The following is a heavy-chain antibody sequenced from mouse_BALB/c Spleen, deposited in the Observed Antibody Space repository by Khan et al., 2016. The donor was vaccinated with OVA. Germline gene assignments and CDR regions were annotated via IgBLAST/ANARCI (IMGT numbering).Heavy chain of an antibody. Sequence: EVELVESGGGLVKPGGSLKLSCAASGFAFSYYDISWVHQTPEKRLEWVAVISTGGDNTYYPDTVKGRFTISRDNAKNTLYLQMSSLKSEDSAMYYCTRPHYYGSNYYFDYWGQGTTLTVSS. CDR2: ISTGGDNT. J-gene: IGHJ2*01. CDR1: GFAFSYYD. V-gene: IGHV5-12-1*01. D-gene: IGHD1-1*01. CDR3: TRPHYYGSNYYFDY.